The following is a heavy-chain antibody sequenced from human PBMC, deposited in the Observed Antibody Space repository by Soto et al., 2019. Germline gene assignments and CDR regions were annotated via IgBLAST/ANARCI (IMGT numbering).Heavy chain of an antibody. J-gene: IGHJ5*02. CDR3: ARTDYDFWSGYYCDWFDP. V-gene: IGHV4-39*01. Sequence: SETLSLTCTVSGGSISSSSYYWGWIRQPPGKGLEWIGSIYYSGSTYYNPSLKSRVTISVDTSKDQFSLKLSSVTAADTAVYYCARTDYDFWSGYYCDWFDPWGQGTLVTVSS. CDR1: GGSISSSSYY. CDR2: IYYSGST. D-gene: IGHD3-3*01.